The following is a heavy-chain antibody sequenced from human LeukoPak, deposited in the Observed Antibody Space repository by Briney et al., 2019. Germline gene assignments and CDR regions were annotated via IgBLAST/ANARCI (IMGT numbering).Heavy chain of an antibody. D-gene: IGHD6-19*01. J-gene: IGHJ4*02. CDR3: ARDQGPPLIFSGWSFDY. V-gene: IGHV4-39*07. CDR1: GGSISSSTSGWGWY. CDR2: IYYSGST. Sequence: SETLSLTCTVSGGSISSSTSGWGWYWGWIRQPPGKGLEWIGSIYYSGSTYYNPSLKSRVTISVDTSKNQFSLKLSSVTAADTAVYYCARDQGPPLIFSGWSFDYWGQGTLVTVSS.